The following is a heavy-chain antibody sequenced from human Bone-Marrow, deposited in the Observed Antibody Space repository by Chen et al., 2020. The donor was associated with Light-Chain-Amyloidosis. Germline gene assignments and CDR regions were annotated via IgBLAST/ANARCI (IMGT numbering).Heavy chain of an antibody. Sequence: EVQLVESGGGLVQPGGSLRLSCAASGFIFSSYSMNWVRQAPGKGLEWISYIGSNPNIIFYADSVKGRFTIYRDNAKNSLYLQMHSLRAEDTAVYYCARDSGEAAADDSWGQGTLVTVSS. CDR2: IGSNPNII. CDR1: GFIFSSYS. J-gene: IGHJ4*02. V-gene: IGHV3-48*01. CDR3: ARDSGEAAADDS. D-gene: IGHD6-25*01.